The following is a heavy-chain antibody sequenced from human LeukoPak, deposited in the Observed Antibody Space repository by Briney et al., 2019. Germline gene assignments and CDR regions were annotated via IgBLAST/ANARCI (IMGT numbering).Heavy chain of an antibody. Sequence: ASVRVSCKASGYTFTIYDINCVRQAPGEGLEWMGWMNPNRGNKGYAQKFQGRVTMTRNTSISTAYMELSSLRSEVTAVYYCARGTHSGYYWSYYYYYGMDVWGQGTTVTVSS. V-gene: IGHV1-8*01. CDR2: MNPNRGNK. J-gene: IGHJ6*02. D-gene: IGHD5-12*01. CDR3: ARGTHSGYYWSYYYYYGMDV. CDR1: GYTFTIYD.